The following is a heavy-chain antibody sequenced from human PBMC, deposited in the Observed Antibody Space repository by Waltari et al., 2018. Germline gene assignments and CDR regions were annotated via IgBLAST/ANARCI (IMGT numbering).Heavy chain of an antibody. CDR2: IIPILGIA. V-gene: IGHV1-69*04. D-gene: IGHD3-10*01. J-gene: IGHJ4*02. Sequence: QVQLVQSGAEVKKPGSSVNVSCKASGGTFSSYAISWVRQAPGQGLEWMGGIIPILGIANYAQKFQGRVTITADESTSTAYMELSSLRSEDTAVYYCARVTMVQGVIIGGYYFDYWGQGTLVTVSS. CDR1: GGTFSSYA. CDR3: ARVTMVQGVIIGGYYFDY.